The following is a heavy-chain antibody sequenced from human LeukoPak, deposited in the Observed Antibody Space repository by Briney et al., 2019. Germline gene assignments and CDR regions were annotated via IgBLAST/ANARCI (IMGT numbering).Heavy chain of an antibody. Sequence: GRSVRLSCAACGFIFNPYGMSWVRQPRGKGLEGVSGISGSGGATYYAESVKGRFTISRDDPHNTLYLQMNSLRAEDTAVYFCARGGVDYYGSGTYYLMYYFDYWGQGALVTVSS. CDR1: GFIFNPYG. V-gene: IGHV3-23*01. CDR2: ISGSGGAT. D-gene: IGHD3-10*01. CDR3: ARGGVDYYGSGTYYLMYYFDY. J-gene: IGHJ4*02.